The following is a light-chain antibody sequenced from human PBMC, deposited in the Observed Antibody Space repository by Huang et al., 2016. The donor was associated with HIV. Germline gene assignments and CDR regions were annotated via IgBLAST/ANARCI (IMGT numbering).Light chain of an antibody. J-gene: IGKJ4*01. CDR3: QQRSKWPLT. V-gene: IGKV3-11*01. CDR1: QSIGTY. Sequence: EIVLTQSPVTLSLSPGDRATLSCRASQSIGTYLAWYQQKSGQAPRLLIYDVSDRAAGVPARFSASESGTDFTLTIASLDPDDFAIYHCQQRSKWPLTFGGGTKVEMK. CDR2: DVS.